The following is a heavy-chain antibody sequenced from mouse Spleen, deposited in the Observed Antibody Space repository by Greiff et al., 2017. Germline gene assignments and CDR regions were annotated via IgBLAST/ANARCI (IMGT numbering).Heavy chain of an antibody. V-gene: IGHV1-81*01. CDR1: GYTFTSYG. J-gene: IGHJ3*01. CDR2: IYPRSGNT. CDR3: ARTAQAFFAY. Sequence: VKVVESGAELARPGASVKLSCKASGYTFTSYGISWVKQRTGQGLEWIGEIYPRSGNTYYNEKFKGKATLTADKSSSTAYMELRSLTSEDSAVYFCARTAQAFFAYWGQGTLVTVSA. D-gene: IGHD3-2*02.